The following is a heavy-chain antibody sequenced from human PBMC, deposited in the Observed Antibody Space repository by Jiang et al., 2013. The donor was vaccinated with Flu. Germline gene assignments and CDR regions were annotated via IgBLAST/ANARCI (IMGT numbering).Heavy chain of an antibody. Sequence: WIAWVRQMPGKGLEWMGIIYPGDSDTRYSPSSQGQVTISADRSTTTAFLQWSSLKASDTAMYYCAKSDGDSSMSPRGAFHIWGQGTMVTVSS. J-gene: IGHJ3*02. CDR3: AKSDGDSSMSPRGAFHI. D-gene: IGHD5-18*01. CDR2: IYPGDSDT. CDR1: W. V-gene: IGHV5-51*01.